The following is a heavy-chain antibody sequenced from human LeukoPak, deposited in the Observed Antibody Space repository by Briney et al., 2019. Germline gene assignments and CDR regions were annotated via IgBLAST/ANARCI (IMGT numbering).Heavy chain of an antibody. V-gene: IGHV1-69*13. Sequence: GASVKVSCKASGGTFSSYAISWVRQAPGQGLEWMGGIIPILGTANYAQKFQGRVTITADESTSTAYMELSSLRSEDTAVYYCARVKSTEQQENWFDPWGQGTLVTVSS. CDR3: ARVKSTEQQENWFDP. CDR2: IIPILGTA. CDR1: GGTFSSYA. D-gene: IGHD6-13*01. J-gene: IGHJ5*02.